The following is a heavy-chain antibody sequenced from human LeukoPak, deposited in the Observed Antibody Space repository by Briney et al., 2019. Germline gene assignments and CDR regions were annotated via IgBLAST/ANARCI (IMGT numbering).Heavy chain of an antibody. J-gene: IGHJ3*02. CDR2: IYTSGST. CDR1: GGSISSGSYY. V-gene: IGHV4-61*02. D-gene: IGHD6-13*01. Sequence: SQTLSLTCTVSGGSISSGSYYWSWIRQPAGKGLEWIGRIYTSGSTNYNPSLKSRVTISVDTSKNQFSLKLSSVTAADTAVYYCARENSSWLYRGAFDIWGQGTMVTVSS. CDR3: ARENSSWLYRGAFDI.